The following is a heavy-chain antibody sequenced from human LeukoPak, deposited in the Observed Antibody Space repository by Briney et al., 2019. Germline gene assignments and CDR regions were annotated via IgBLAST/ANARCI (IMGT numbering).Heavy chain of an antibody. D-gene: IGHD2-2*02. CDR2: ISAYNGNT. Sequence: GASVKVSCKASGYTFTSYGISWVRQAPGQGLEWMGWISAYNGNTNYAQKLQGRVTMTTDTSTSTAYMELRSLRSDDTAVYYCARDGALGVYCSSTSCYNGLGGWFDPWGQGTLVTVPS. J-gene: IGHJ5*02. V-gene: IGHV1-18*01. CDR1: GYTFTSYG. CDR3: ARDGALGVYCSSTSCYNGLGGWFDP.